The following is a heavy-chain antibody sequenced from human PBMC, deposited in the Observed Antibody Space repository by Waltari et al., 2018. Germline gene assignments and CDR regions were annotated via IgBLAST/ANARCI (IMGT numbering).Heavy chain of an antibody. CDR2: IIPILGTA. V-gene: IGHV1-69*13. D-gene: IGHD7-27*01. Sequence: QVQLVQSGAEVKKPGSSVKVSCKASGGTFSSYAISWVRQAPGQGLEWMGGIIPILGTANYAQKLQDRVTITADESTSTAYMELSSLRSEDTAVYYCARGGDGSGDYYYYYGMDVWGQGTTVTVSS. CDR3: ARGGDGSGDYYYYYGMDV. J-gene: IGHJ6*02. CDR1: GGTFSSYA.